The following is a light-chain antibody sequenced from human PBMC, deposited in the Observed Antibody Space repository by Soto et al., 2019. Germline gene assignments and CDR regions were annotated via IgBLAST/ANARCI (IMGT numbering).Light chain of an antibody. J-gene: IGKJ1*01. CDR2: QAS. V-gene: IGKV1-5*03. CDR3: LQNQSYWT. CDR1: QSISRQ. Sequence: DIQMTQSPSTLSASVGDRVSITCRASQSISRQLAWYQQKPGKAPNLLIYQASNLETGVPSRFTGSGSGTAFTLTISSLQPDDLATYYCLQNQSYWTFGQGTKVEVK.